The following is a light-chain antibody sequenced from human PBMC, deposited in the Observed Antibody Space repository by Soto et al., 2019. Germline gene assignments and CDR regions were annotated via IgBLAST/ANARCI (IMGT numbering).Light chain of an antibody. V-gene: IGLV1-40*01. CDR3: QSYDSGLSGSI. Sequence: QSVLTQPPSVSGAPGQRVTISCTGSSSNIGASNDVHWYQQLPGTAPKLLIYTNTNRPAGVPDRFSGSTSGSSASLAITGLRPEDEAFYFCQSYDSGLSGSIFGGGTKVTVL. CDR2: TNT. CDR1: SSNIGASND. J-gene: IGLJ2*01.